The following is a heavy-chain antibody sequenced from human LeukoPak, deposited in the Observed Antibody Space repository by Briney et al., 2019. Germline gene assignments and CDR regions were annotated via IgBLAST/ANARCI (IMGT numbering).Heavy chain of an antibody. Sequence: SETLSLTCTVSGGSISSYYWSWIRQPPGEGLEWIGYIYYSGSTNYNPSLKSRVTISVDTSKNQFSLKLSSVTAADTAVYYCARDYGDYHDAFDIWGQGTMVTVSS. CDR3: ARDYGDYHDAFDI. CDR2: IYYSGST. J-gene: IGHJ3*02. D-gene: IGHD4-17*01. V-gene: IGHV4-59*01. CDR1: GGSISSYY.